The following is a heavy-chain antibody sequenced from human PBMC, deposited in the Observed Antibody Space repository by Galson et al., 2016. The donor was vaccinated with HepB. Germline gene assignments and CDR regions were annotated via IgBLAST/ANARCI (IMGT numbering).Heavy chain of an antibody. V-gene: IGHV3-21*01. CDR1: GFTFRSYV. CDR3: ARNRLGWSLLEAIDP. Sequence: SLRLSCAASGFTFRSYVMNWVRQAPGKGLEWVSSTSSGSSYIYYADSVKGRFTISRDNAKNSLHLQMNSLRAEDTAVYYCARNRLGWSLLEAIDPWGQGILVTVSS. J-gene: IGHJ5*02. D-gene: IGHD2-15*01. CDR2: TSSGSSYI.